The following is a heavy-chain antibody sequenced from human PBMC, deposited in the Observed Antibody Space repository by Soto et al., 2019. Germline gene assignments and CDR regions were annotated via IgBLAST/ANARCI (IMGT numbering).Heavy chain of an antibody. D-gene: IGHD2-2*01. CDR2: IWYDGSNK. CDR1: GFTFSSYG. CDR3: ARDVSRPRVYYYALDV. Sequence: GGSLRLSCAASGFTFSSYGMHWVRQAPGKGLEWVAVIWYDGSNKYYVDSVKGRFTISRDNSKNTLYLEMNSLRAEDTAVYYCARDVSRPRVYYYALDVWGQGTTVTVSS. V-gene: IGHV3-33*01. J-gene: IGHJ6*02.